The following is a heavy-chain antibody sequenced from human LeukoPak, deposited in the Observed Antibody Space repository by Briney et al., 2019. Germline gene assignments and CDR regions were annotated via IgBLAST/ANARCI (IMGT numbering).Heavy chain of an antibody. CDR2: ISGGSGST. J-gene: IGHJ3*02. Sequence: GGSLRLSCAASGFTFSSYAMSWVRQAPGKGLAWVSTISGGSGSTYCADSVKGRFTISRDNSKNTLYLQMNSLRAEDTAVYYCARGRAEGYYDSSDDAFDIWGQGTMVTVSS. D-gene: IGHD3-22*01. V-gene: IGHV3-23*01. CDR3: ARGRAEGYYDSSDDAFDI. CDR1: GFTFSSYA.